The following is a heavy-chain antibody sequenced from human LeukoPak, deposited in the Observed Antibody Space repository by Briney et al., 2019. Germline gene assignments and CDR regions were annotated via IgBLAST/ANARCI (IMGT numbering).Heavy chain of an antibody. J-gene: IGHJ3*02. CDR3: ARDLLHLTFDI. V-gene: IGHV4-34*01. CDR2: INHSGST. Sequence: SETLSPTCAVYGGSFSGYYWSWIRQPPGKGLEWIGEINHSGSTNYNPSLKSRVTISVDTSKNQFSLKLSSVTAADTAVYYCARDLLHLTFDIWGQGTMVTVSS. CDR1: GGSFSGYY.